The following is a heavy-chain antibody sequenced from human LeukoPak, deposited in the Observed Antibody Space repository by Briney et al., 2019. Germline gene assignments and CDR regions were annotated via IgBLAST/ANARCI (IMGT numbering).Heavy chain of an antibody. V-gene: IGHV3-53*01. Sequence: PGGSLRLSCAASGSTASSNYMSWARQAPGKGLEWVSVIYSGGSTYYADSVKGRFTISRDDSKNTLYLQMNSLRAEDTAVYYCASRDGYNYNWGQGTLVIVSS. CDR2: IYSGGST. CDR3: ASRDGYNYN. CDR1: GSTASSNY. D-gene: IGHD5-24*01. J-gene: IGHJ4*02.